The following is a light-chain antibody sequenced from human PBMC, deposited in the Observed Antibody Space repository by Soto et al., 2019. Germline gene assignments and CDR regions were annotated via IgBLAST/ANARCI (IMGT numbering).Light chain of an antibody. Sequence: EVVMTQSPATLSVSPGDKATLSCRASQSVSSHLAWYQQKPGQAPRLLIYGASTRASGVPARFSGSGSGTEFTLTISSLXSEDFAIYYCQQYDDWRLLTFGGGTKVEI. CDR1: QSVSSH. CDR2: GAS. CDR3: QQYDDWRLLT. J-gene: IGKJ4*01. V-gene: IGKV3-15*01.